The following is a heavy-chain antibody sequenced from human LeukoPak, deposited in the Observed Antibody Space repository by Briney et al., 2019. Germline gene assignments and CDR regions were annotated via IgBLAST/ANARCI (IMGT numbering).Heavy chain of an antibody. J-gene: IGHJ4*02. CDR3: ARETRGAVGSY. CDR1: GFTFSDYE. D-gene: IGHD6-19*01. V-gene: IGHV3-48*03. CDR2: ISSSGSIV. Sequence: PGGSLRLSCAASGFTFSDYEMNWVRQAPGEGLEWVSYISSSGSIVYYVDSVKGRFTISRDHAKNSLNLQMNSLRVEDTAVYYCARETRGAVGSYWGQGTLVTVSS.